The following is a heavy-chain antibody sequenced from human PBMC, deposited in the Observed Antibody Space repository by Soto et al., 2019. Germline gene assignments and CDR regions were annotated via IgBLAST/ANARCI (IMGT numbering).Heavy chain of an antibody. D-gene: IGHD6-19*01. J-gene: IGHJ5*02. CDR2: ISQDGSNT. Sequence: QVQLVESGGGVVQPGRSLRLSCVASGFTLSNTGMHWVRQAPGKGLEWVAMISQDGSNTYYGDSVKGRFTISRDNSWNTLYLQMDSLRPEDTSVYYCAKDWGSSGWFNWFDPGGQGTMVTVSS. V-gene: IGHV3-30*18. CDR1: GFTLSNTG. CDR3: AKDWGSSGWFNWFDP.